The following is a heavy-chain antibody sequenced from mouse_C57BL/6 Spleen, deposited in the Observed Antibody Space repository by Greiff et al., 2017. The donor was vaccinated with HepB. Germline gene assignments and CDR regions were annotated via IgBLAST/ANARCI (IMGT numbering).Heavy chain of an antibody. CDR1: GYTFTSYW. CDR2: IYPGSGST. CDR3: ERKENDKPIGY. V-gene: IGHV1-55*01. J-gene: IGHJ3*01. Sequence: VQLQQPGAELVKPGASVKMSCKASGYTFTSYWITWVKQRPGQGLEWIGAIYPGSGSTNYNEKFKRKATLTVDTSSSTAYMQLSRLTSEDSAVYYRERKENDKPIGYWGKGSMVTVS. D-gene: IGHD2-3*01.